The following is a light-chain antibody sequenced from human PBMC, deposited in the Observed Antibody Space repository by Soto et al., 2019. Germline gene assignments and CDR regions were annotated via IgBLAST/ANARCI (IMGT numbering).Light chain of an antibody. CDR2: DAS. V-gene: IGKV3-11*01. CDR3: QQRSNWPAT. Sequence: EIVLTQSPATLSLSPGDRATLSCRASQSVNSYVAWYQQKPGQAPRLLIYDASNRATGIPARFSGSGSGTDFTLTISSLEPEDFAVYYCQQRSNWPATFGGGTKVEIK. CDR1: QSVNSY. J-gene: IGKJ4*01.